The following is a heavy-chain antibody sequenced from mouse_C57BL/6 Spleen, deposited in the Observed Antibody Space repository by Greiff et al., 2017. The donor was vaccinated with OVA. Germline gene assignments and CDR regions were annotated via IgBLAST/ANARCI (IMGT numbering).Heavy chain of an antibody. Sequence: EVQGVESGGGLVQPKGSLKLSCAASGFSFNTYAMNWVRQAPGKGLEWVARIRSKSNNYATYYADSVKDRFTISRDDSESMLYLQMNNLKTEDTAMYYCVRDYYGNYWYFDVWGTGTTVTVSS. CDR2: IRSKSNNYAT. V-gene: IGHV10-1*01. J-gene: IGHJ1*03. CDR3: VRDYYGNYWYFDV. D-gene: IGHD2-1*01. CDR1: GFSFNTYA.